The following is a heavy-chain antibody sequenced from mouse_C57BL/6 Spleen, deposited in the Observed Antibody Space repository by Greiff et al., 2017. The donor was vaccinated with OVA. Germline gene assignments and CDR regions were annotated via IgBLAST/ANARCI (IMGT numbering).Heavy chain of an antibody. J-gene: IGHJ1*03. Sequence: EVQRVESGPGLVKPSQSLSLTCSVTGYSITSGYYWNWIRQFPGNKLEWMGYISYDGSNNYNPSLKNRISITRDTSKNQFFLKLNSVTTEDTTTYYCAREGEGRNFDVWGTGTTVTVSS. CDR3: AREGEGRNFDV. CDR2: ISYDGSN. CDR1: GYSITSGYY. V-gene: IGHV3-6*01.